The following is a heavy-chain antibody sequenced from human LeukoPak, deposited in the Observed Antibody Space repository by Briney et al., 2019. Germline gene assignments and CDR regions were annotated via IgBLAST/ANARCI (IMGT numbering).Heavy chain of an antibody. V-gene: IGHV1-2*02. D-gene: IGHD1-20*01. Sequence: ASVKVSCKASGYTFTDYYMHWVRQAPGQGLEWMGWINPNSGGTNYAQKFQGRVTMTRDTSISTAYMELSRLRSDDTAVYYCAREDLGITGTTVDNWFDPWGQGTLVTVSS. CDR2: INPNSGGT. CDR3: AREDLGITGTTVDNWFDP. J-gene: IGHJ5*02. CDR1: GYTFTDYY.